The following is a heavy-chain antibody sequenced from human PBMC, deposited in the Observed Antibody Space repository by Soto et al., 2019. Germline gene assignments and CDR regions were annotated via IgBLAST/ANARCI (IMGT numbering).Heavy chain of an antibody. CDR2: ISYDGSNK. V-gene: IGHV3-30*18. D-gene: IGHD2-8*01. J-gene: IGHJ6*02. Sequence: PGGSLRLSCAASGFTFSSYGMHWVRQAPGKGLECVVVISYDGSNKYYADSVKGRFTISRDNSKNTLYLQMNSLRAEDTAVYYCAKALWSPYCTNGVCYGMDVWGQGTTVTVSS. CDR1: GFTFSSYG. CDR3: AKALWSPYCTNGVCYGMDV.